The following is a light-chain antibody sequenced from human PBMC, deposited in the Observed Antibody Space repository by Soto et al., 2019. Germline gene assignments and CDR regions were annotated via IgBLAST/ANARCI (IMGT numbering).Light chain of an antibody. CDR2: STN. CDR1: SGSVSTSYH. J-gene: IGLJ3*02. CDR3: VLYMGSGIWV. V-gene: IGLV8-61*01. Sequence: QAVVTQEPSSSVSPGRTVTLTCGLSSGSVSTSYHPSWYQQTPGQAPRTLIYSTNTRSSGVPDRFSGSILGNKAALTITGAQADDESNYYCVLYMGSGIWVFGGGTKLTVL.